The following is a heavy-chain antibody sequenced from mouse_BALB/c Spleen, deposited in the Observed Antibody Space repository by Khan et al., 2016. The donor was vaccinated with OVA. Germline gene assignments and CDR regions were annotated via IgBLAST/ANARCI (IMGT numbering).Heavy chain of an antibody. D-gene: IGHD1-2*01. CDR2: ISNGGSYT. J-gene: IGHJ3*01. CDR1: GFTFSSYG. Sequence: EVELVESGGDLVKPGGSLNLSCEASGFTFSSYGMSWLRQTPDKRLEWVATISNGGSYTYFPDSVTGRFTISRDNAKNTLYLQMSSLKSEETAMYYCARHGFTTPTAWFAYWGQGTLVTVFA. V-gene: IGHV5-6*01. CDR3: ARHGFTTPTAWFAY.